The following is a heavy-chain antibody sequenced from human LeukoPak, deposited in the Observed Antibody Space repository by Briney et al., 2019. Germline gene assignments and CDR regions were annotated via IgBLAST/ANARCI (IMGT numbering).Heavy chain of an antibody. CDR1: GGSFSGYY. CDR3: ARRGSGSYYTSYYYYYMDV. V-gene: IGHV4-34*01. J-gene: IGHJ6*03. Sequence: PSETLSLTCAVYGGSFSGYYWSWIRQPPGKGLEWIGEINHSGSTNYNPSLKSRVTISVDTSKNQFSLKLSSVTAADTAVYYCARRGSGSYYTSYYYYYMDVWGKGTTVTISS. CDR2: INHSGST. D-gene: IGHD3-10*01.